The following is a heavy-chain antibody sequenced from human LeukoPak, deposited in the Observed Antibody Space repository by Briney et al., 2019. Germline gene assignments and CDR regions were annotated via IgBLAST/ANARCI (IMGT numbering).Heavy chain of an antibody. CDR3: AKVSRITMVVVVITTVGYFGY. CDR1: GFTVSTYY. CDR2: IYTGGST. D-gene: IGHD3-22*01. J-gene: IGHJ4*02. Sequence: GGSLRLSCAASGFTVSTYYMSWVRQAPGKGLEWVSVIYTGGSTYYADSVKGRFTISRDNSKSTLYLQMNSLRAEDSAVYYCAKVSRITMVVVVITTVGYFGYWGQGTLVTVSS. V-gene: IGHV3-53*01.